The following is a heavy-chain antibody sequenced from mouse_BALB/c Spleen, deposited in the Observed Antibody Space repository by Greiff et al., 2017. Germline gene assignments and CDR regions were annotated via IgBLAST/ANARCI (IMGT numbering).Heavy chain of an antibody. V-gene: IGHV3-2*02. CDR3: ARKDYYGLDY. CDR2: ISYSGST. J-gene: IGHJ2*01. D-gene: IGHD1-1*01. Sequence: EVQLQQSGPGLVKPSQSLSLTCTVTGYSITSDYAWNWIRQFPGNKLEWMGYISYSGSTSYNPSLKSRISITRDTSKNQFFLQLNSVTTEDTATYYCARKDYYGLDYWGQGTTLTVSS. CDR1: GYSITSDYA.